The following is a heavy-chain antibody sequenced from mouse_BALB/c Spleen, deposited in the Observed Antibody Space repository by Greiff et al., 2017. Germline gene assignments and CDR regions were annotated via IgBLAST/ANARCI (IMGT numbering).Heavy chain of an antibody. V-gene: IGHV1-9*01. CDR1: GYTFSSYW. J-gene: IGHJ4*01. CDR3: ASGYGNPYYAMDY. D-gene: IGHD2-10*02. Sequence: QVQLQQSGAELMKPGASVKISCKATGYTFSSYWIEWVKQRPGHGLEWIGEILPGSGSTNYNEKFKGKATFTADTSSNTAYMQLSSLTSEDSAVYYCASGYGNPYYAMDYWGQGTSVTVSS. CDR2: ILPGSGST.